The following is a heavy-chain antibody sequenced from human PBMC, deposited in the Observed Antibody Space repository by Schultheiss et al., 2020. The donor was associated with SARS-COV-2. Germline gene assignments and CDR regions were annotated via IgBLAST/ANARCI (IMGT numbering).Heavy chain of an antibody. CDR3: ARDRAVAGTRYNWFDP. Sequence: SVKVSCKASGYTFTSYGISWVRQAPGQGLEWMGGIIPIFGTANYAQKFQGRVTITADESTSTAYMELSSLRAEDTAVYYCARDRAVAGTRYNWFDPWGQGTLVTVSS. CDR1: GYTFTSYG. D-gene: IGHD6-19*01. V-gene: IGHV1-69*13. J-gene: IGHJ5*02. CDR2: IIPIFGTA.